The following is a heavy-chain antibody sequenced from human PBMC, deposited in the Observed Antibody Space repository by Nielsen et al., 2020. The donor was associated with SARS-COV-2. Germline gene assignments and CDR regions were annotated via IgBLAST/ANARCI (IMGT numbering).Heavy chain of an antibody. D-gene: IGHD3-22*01. CDR1: GFTFSDYA. V-gene: IGHV3-23*01. J-gene: IGHJ4*02. CDR2: IKTNGGIT. Sequence: GESLKISCAASGFTFSDYAMAWVRQAPGKGLEWVSVIKTNGGITYYSDSVKGRCTISRDNSKNILYLQMNNLRAEDTAVYYCARGIGVNNHYYHSHDYWGQGTLVTVSS. CDR3: ARGIGVNNHYYHSHDY.